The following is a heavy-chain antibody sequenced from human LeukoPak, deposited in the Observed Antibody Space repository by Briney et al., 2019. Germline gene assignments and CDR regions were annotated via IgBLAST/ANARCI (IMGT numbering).Heavy chain of an antibody. J-gene: IGHJ5*02. D-gene: IGHD2-2*01. V-gene: IGHV1-69*05. CDR3: ASRYCSSTSCYHNWFDP. Sequence: ASVKVSCKASGGTFSSYAISWVRQAPGQGLEWMGGIIPIFGTANYAQKFQGRVTITTDESTSTAYMELSSLRSEDTAVYYCASRYCSSTSCYHNWFDPWGQGTLVTVSS. CDR1: GGTFSSYA. CDR2: IIPIFGTA.